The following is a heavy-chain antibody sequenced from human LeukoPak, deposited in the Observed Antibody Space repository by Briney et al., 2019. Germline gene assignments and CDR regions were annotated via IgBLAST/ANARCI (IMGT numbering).Heavy chain of an antibody. J-gene: IGHJ4*02. CDR3: ARGPEAGATSFDY. V-gene: IGHV3-33*01. Sequence: GGSLRLSCAASGFTFSGYGMHWVRQAPGKGLELVALIWYDGSNTYYADSVKGRFTISRDNSKNMLSLQMNSLRAEDSAVYYCARGPEAGATSFDYWGQGTRVTVSS. D-gene: IGHD1-26*01. CDR1: GFTFSGYG. CDR2: IWYDGSNT.